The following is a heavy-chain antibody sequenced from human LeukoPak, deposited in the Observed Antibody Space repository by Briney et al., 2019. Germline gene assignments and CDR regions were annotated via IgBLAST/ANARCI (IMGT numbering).Heavy chain of an antibody. CDR1: GFTFSNNG. V-gene: IGHV3-33*01. CDR3: VRGNQRALDY. CDR2: IWFDGSNT. J-gene: IGHJ4*02. D-gene: IGHD2-2*01. Sequence: GRSLRLSCAASGFTFSNNGMHWVRQAPGKGLEWVALIWFDGSNTYYADSVKGRFTISRDNSKGTLFLQMNSLRAEDTAVYYCVRGNQRALDYWGQGTLVTVSS.